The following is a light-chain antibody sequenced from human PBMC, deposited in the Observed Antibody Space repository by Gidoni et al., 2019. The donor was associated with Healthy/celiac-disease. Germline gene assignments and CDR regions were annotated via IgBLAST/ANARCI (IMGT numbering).Light chain of an antibody. V-gene: IGLV3-1*01. Sequence: SYELTQPTSVSVSPGQTATITCSGDELGRKSASWYQQKTGQSPVLLMFEDKKRPSGIPERFSGSTSGNTATLTISGTQDIDEADYFCHAWDSGTVIFGGGTKLTVL. J-gene: IGLJ2*01. CDR2: EDK. CDR3: HAWDSGTVI. CDR1: ELGRKS.